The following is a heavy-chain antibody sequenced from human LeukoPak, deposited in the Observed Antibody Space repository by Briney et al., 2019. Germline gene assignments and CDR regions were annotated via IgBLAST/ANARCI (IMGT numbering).Heavy chain of an antibody. J-gene: IGHJ4*03. CDR3: ARGRWASTNCYYY. D-gene: IGHD2-2*01. Sequence: SETLSLTCTVSGGSISSFYWSWLRQPPGKGLEWIGYIYYNGSTNYNPSLESRVTISVDTSKNQFSLKLTYVPAAETAVYYCARGRWASTNCYYYWGQGTLVTVSS. CDR2: IYYNGST. CDR1: GGSISSFY. V-gene: IGHV4-59*12.